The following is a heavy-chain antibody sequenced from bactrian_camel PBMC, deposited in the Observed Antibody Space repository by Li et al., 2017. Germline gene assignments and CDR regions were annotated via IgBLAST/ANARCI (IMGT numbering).Heavy chain of an antibody. D-gene: IGHD3*01. CDR3: ARPTSTGYVLSGYDY. CDR2: IDGDSGKK. V-gene: IGHV3-2*01. J-gene: IGHJ4*01. CDR1: GLTFSEYG. Sequence: HVQLVESGGGSVQSGGSLRLSCAASGLTFSEYGMSWVRQAPGKGLEWVSGIDGDSGKKYYADSVKGRFTISRDNAKSTVYLQLNSLKDEDQAMYYCARPTSTGYVLSGYDYWGQGTQVTVS.